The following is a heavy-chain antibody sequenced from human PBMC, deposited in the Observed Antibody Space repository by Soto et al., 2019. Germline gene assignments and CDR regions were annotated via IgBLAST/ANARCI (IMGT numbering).Heavy chain of an antibody. V-gene: IGHV6-1*01. CDR2: TYYRSKWYN. J-gene: IGHJ6*02. CDR3: ARDWVYYYSSGKLPEPIFYYYGMDV. CDR1: GDSVSSSSAT. Sequence: PSQTLSLTCAISGDSVSSSSATWNWIRQSPSRELEWLGRTYYRSKWYNDYAVSVKSRITINPDTSKNQFSLQLNSVTPEDTAVYYCARDWVYYYSSGKLPEPIFYYYGMDVWGQGTTVTVSS. D-gene: IGHD3-22*01.